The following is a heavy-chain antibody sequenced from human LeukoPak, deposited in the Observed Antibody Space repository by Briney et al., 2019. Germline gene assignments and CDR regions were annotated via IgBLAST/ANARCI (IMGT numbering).Heavy chain of an antibody. CDR3: ARWYSSGWAFDY. V-gene: IGHV4-59*08. CDR1: GGTISSYY. Sequence: SSETLSLTCTVSGGTISSYYWNWIRQPPGKGLEWIGYVHYSGSTKYNPSLKSRVTISVDTSKNQFSLKLSSVIAADTAVYYCARWYSSGWAFDYWGQGTLVTVSS. CDR2: VHYSGST. J-gene: IGHJ4*02. D-gene: IGHD6-19*01.